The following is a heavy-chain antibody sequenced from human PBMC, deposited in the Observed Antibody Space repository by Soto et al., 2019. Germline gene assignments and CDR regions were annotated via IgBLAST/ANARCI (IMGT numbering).Heavy chain of an antibody. CDR1: GGSVSSDSYR. CDR2: SYYTGST. D-gene: IGHD4-17*01. CDR3: ARARITVTGWFDT. J-gene: IGHJ5*02. Sequence: QVQLQESGPGLVKPSQTLSLTCTVSGGSVSSDSYRWSWIRQPPGKGLEWIGYSYYTGSTYYNPALKSRVTISVDTSKNHFSLKLTAVSAADTAIYYCARARITVTGWFDTWGQETLVTVSS. V-gene: IGHV4-30-4*01.